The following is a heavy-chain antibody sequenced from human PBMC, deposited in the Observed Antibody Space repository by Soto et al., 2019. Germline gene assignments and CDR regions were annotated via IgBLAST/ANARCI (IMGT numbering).Heavy chain of an antibody. CDR3: AEDIDGIPWARYYFDY. Sequence: PGGSLRLSCAASGFTVSRYAMSWVRQAPGKGLEWVSAISGSGGSTYYADSVKGRFTISRDNSKNTLYLQMNSLRAEDTAVYYCAEDIDGIPWARYYFDYWGQGTLVTVSS. J-gene: IGHJ4*02. CDR1: GFTVSRYA. V-gene: IGHV3-23*01. CDR2: ISGSGGST. D-gene: IGHD2-21*01.